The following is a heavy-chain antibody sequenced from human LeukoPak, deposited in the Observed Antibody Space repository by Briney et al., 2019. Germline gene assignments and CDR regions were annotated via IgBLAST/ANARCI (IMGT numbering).Heavy chain of an antibody. CDR2: MNPNSGNT. J-gene: IGHJ1*01. D-gene: IGHD6-19*01. CDR3: ATRSGYSSGWYDRGFQH. V-gene: IGHV1-8*03. Sequence: GASVKVSCKASGYTFTSYDINWVRQATGQGLEWMGWMNPNSGNTGYAQKFQGRVTITRNTSISTAYMELSSLRSEDTAVYYCATRSGYSSGWYDRGFQHWGQGTLVTVSS. CDR1: GYTFTSYD.